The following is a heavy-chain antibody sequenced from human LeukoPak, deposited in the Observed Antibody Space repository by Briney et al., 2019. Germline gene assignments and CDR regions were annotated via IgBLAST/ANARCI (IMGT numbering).Heavy chain of an antibody. V-gene: IGHV1-46*01. CDR3: ARDHQYGDYDGTFDY. D-gene: IGHD4-17*01. J-gene: IGHJ4*02. Sequence: GASVKVSCKASGYTFTRYYMHWVRQAPGQGLEWMGIINPSGGSTSYAQKFQGRVTMTRDMSTSTVYMELSSLRSEDTAVYYCARDHQYGDYDGTFDYWGQGTLVTVSS. CDR2: INPSGGST. CDR1: GYTFTRYY.